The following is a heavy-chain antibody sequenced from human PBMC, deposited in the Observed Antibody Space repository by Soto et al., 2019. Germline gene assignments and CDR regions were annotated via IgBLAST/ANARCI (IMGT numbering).Heavy chain of an antibody. CDR1: GGSFSGYY. CDR3: ARQRTSVVTQAYFDV. V-gene: IGHV4-59*04. CDR2: IYYSGRT. Sequence: ASETLSLTCAVYGGSFSGYYWSWIRQPPGKGLEWIGSIYYSGRTYNNPSLRSRVSMSIDTSKDQFSLKLKSVTAADTALYFCARQRTSVVTQAYFDVWGPGSLVTVSS. J-gene: IGHJ4*02. D-gene: IGHD2-21*02.